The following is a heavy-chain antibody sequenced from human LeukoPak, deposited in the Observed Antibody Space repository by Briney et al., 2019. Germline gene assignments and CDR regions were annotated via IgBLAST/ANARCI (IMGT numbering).Heavy chain of an antibody. J-gene: IGHJ4*02. CDR3: TTEISYYDSSGYYDGDY. CDR2: IKSNSEGGAT. Sequence: PGGSLRLSCAASGFILPNAFMNWVRQAPGKGLEWVGRIKSNSEGGATDYAAAVKCRFTILRDDSKNTLYMQMNSLKTEDTAVYYCTTEISYYDSSGYYDGDYWGQGTLVTVSS. D-gene: IGHD3-22*01. V-gene: IGHV3-15*01. CDR1: GFILPNAF.